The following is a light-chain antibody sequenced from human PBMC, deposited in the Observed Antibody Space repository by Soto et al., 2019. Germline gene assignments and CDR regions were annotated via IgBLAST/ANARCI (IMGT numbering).Light chain of an antibody. J-gene: IGKJ1*01. CDR2: DGS. CDR1: QNINTW. V-gene: IGKV1-5*03. Sequence: DIQMTQSPSTLSASVGDRITITCRASQNINTWLAWYQQIPGKAPKLLIYDGSTLQSGVPSRFSGSGSGTEFTLTISSLQPEDFATFYCQQYKTYSRTFGQGTTVDVK. CDR3: QQYKTYSRT.